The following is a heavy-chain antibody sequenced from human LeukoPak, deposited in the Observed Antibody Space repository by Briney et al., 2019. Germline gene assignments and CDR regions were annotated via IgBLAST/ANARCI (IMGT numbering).Heavy chain of an antibody. V-gene: IGHV3-33*01. CDR2: IWYDGSNK. D-gene: IGHD2-21*01. CDR1: GFTFSSYG. Sequence: PGRSLRLSCAASGFTFSSYGMHWVRQAPGKGLEWVAVIWYDGSNKYYADSVKGRFTISRDNSKNTLYLQMNSLRAEDTAVYYCARHMDYYYYGMDVWGQGTTVTVSS. CDR3: ARHMDYYYYGMDV. J-gene: IGHJ6*02.